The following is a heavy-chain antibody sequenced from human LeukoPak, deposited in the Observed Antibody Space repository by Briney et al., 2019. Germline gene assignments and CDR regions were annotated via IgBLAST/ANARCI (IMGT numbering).Heavy chain of an antibody. J-gene: IGHJ3*02. CDR2: IYSGGTT. V-gene: IGHV3-53*01. Sequence: GGSLRLSCAASGFIVSSNYMSWGRRAPGKGLEWVSVIYSGGTTYYADSVKGRFTISRDNSNNTLYLQMNSLRAEDTAVYYCARGPVTRFEIFGQGTIVTVSS. D-gene: IGHD4-17*01. CDR1: GFIVSSNY. CDR3: ARGPVTRFEI.